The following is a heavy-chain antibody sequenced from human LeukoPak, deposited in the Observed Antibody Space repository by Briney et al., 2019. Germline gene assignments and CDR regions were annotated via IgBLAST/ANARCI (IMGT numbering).Heavy chain of an antibody. V-gene: IGHV3-48*02. Sequence: PGGSLRLSCAASGFTFSSYTMNWVRQAPGKGLEWVSYISSSGNTKHYVDSVKGRFTISRDNAKNSVYLQMNSLRNEDTAVYYCARDLTPVPTRWGQGTLVTVSS. CDR3: ARDLTPVPTR. CDR1: GFTFSSYT. J-gene: IGHJ4*02. D-gene: IGHD4-17*01. CDR2: ISSSGNTK.